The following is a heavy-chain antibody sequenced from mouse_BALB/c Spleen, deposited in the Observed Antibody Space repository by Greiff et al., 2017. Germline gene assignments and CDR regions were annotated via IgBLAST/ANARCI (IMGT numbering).Heavy chain of an antibody. CDR1: GFNINDTY. Sequence: VQLQQSGAELVKPGASVKLSCTASGFNINDTYMHWVKQRPEQGLEWIGRIDPANGNTKYDPKFQGKATITADTSSNTAYLQLSSLTSEDAAVYYCARDYEYFDVWGEGTTVTVSS. V-gene: IGHV14-3*02. J-gene: IGHJ1*01. CDR3: ARDYEYFDV. CDR2: IDPANGNT. D-gene: IGHD2-4*01.